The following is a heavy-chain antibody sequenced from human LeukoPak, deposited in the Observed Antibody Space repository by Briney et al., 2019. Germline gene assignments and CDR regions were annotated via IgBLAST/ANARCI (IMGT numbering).Heavy chain of an antibody. Sequence: GGSLRLSCAASGFTFSSYSMNWVRQAPGKGLELVSSISSSSSYIYYADSVKGRFTISRDNAKNSLYLQMNSLRAEDTAVYYCARTHCSSTSCYSHNWFDPWGQGTLVTVSS. CDR3: ARTHCSSTSCYSHNWFDP. D-gene: IGHD2-2*02. CDR1: GFTFSSYS. J-gene: IGHJ5*02. CDR2: ISSSSSYI. V-gene: IGHV3-21*01.